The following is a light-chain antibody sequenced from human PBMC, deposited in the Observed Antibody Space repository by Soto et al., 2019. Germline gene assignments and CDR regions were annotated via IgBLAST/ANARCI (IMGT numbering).Light chain of an antibody. V-gene: IGKV3D-7*01. Sequence: PGERVTLSCRASQSVSSSYVTWYQQKPGQAPRLLIYGASTRATSIPARFSGSGSATDFTLTISSLQPEDFAVYYCQQDYTRFTFGPGTKVDIK. J-gene: IGKJ3*01. CDR2: GAS. CDR3: QQDYTRFT. CDR1: QSVSSSY.